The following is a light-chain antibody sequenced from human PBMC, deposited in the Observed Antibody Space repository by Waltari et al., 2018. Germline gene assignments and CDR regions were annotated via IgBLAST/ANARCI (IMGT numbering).Light chain of an antibody. J-gene: IGKJ2*01. CDR2: LGS. Sequence: DIVMTQSPLSLPVTPGEPASISCRSSQSLLHSNGYNYLDWYLQKPGQSPQLLIYLGSNRASGVPDRFSGSGSGIDFTLKITRVEAEDVGVYYYMQALQTPNTFGQGTKLEIK. CDR3: MQALQTPNT. V-gene: IGKV2-28*01. CDR1: QSLLHSNGYNY.